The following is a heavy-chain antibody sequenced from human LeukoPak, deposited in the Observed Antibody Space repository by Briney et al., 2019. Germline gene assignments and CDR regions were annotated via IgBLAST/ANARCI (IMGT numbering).Heavy chain of an antibody. CDR1: GYTFTSYG. CDR3: ARGETTVTHYFYFMDV. Sequence: GASVKVSCKASGYTFTSYGISWVRQAPGQGLEWMGWISAYNGNTNYAQKLQGRVTMTTDTSTSTAYMELSRLRSDDTAVYSCARGETTVTHYFYFMDVWGKGTTVTISS. CDR2: ISAYNGNT. D-gene: IGHD4-17*01. V-gene: IGHV1-18*01. J-gene: IGHJ6*03.